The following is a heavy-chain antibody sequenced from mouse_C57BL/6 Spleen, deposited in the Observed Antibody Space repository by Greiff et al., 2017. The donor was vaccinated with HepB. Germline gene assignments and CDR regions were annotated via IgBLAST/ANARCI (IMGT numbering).Heavy chain of an antibody. D-gene: IGHD2-2*01. J-gene: IGHJ1*03. CDR2: ISSGGSYT. CDR3: ATPYGYDWYFDV. CDR1: GFTFSSYG. V-gene: IGHV5-6*01. Sequence: EVHLVESGGDLVKPGGSLKLSCAASGFTFSSYGMSWVRQTPDKRLEWVATISSGGSYTYYPDSVKGRFTISRDNAKNTLYLQMSSLKSEDTAMYYCATPYGYDWYFDVWGTGTTVTVSS.